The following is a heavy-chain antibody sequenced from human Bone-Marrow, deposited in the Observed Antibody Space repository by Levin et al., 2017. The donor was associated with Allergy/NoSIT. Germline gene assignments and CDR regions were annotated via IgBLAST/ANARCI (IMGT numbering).Heavy chain of an antibody. V-gene: IGHV4-59*01. D-gene: IGHD6-13*01. CDR2: MHYTGNT. Sequence: PGGSLRLSCAVSGGSFTSYYWSWVRQAPGKGLEWIAYMHYTGNTFYNPSLKSRVTVSIDTSKNQFSLNLRSLTAADTAVYFCARVDVAAAGLYEDWGPGTLVTVSP. CDR1: GGSFTSYY. J-gene: IGHJ4*02. CDR3: ARVDVAAAGLYED.